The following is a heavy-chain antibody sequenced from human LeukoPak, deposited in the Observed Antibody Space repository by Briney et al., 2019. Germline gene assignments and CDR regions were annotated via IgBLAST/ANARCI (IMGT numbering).Heavy chain of an antibody. D-gene: IGHD3-9*01. V-gene: IGHV3-21*01. CDR1: GFTFSSYS. J-gene: IGHJ4*02. CDR2: ISSSSSYI. Sequence: GGSLRLSCAASGFTFSSYSMNWVRQAPGKGLEWVSSISSSSSYIYYADSVKGRFTISRDNARNSLYLQMNSLRAEDTAVYYCARVYVDYDTSIDYWGQGTLVTVSS. CDR3: ARVYVDYDTSIDY.